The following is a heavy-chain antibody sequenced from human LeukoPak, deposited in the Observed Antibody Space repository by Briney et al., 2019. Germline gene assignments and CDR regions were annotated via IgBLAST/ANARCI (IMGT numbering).Heavy chain of an antibody. CDR3: AREATGVATVSVYAFDI. V-gene: IGHV4-4*07. Sequence: SGTLSLTCTVSGGSISRYLWSWIRQPAGKGLEWIGRIYTPGTTFYNPSLTTRVTMSLDPSKNHFSLTLSSVTPAATAVYYCAREATGVATVSVYAFDIWGQGTMVTVSS. CDR1: GGSISRYL. J-gene: IGHJ3*02. D-gene: IGHD5-12*01. CDR2: IYTPGTT.